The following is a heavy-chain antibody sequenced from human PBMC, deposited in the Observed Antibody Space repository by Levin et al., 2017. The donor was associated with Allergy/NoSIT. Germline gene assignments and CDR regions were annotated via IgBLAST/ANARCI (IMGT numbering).Heavy chain of an antibody. CDR1: GFTVSNAY. CDR2: IKPKTAGGTT. Sequence: GESLKISCTASGFTVSNAYMSWVRQAPGKGLEWLGRIKPKTAGGTTDHAAPVKGRFTISRDDSKHTLYLQMNRLKIEDSGMYYCQYDHDTHLSQTDYWGQGSLVTVSS. J-gene: IGHJ4*02. V-gene: IGHV3-15*01. CDR3: QYDHDTHLSQTDY. D-gene: IGHD3-22*01.